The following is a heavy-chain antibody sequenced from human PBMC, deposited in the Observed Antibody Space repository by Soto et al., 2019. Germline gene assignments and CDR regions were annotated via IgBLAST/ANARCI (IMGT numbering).Heavy chain of an antibody. CDR1: GYSFTSYW. CDR3: AAYYGSGYYYYGMDV. D-gene: IGHD3-10*01. J-gene: IGHJ6*02. CDR2: IYPGDSDT. V-gene: IGHV5-51*01. Sequence: PGESLKISCKGSGYSFTSYWIGWVRQMPGKGLEWMGIIYPGDSDTRYSPSFQGQVTISADKSISTAYLQWSSLKASDTAMYYCAAYYGSGYYYYGMDVWGQGTTVTVSS.